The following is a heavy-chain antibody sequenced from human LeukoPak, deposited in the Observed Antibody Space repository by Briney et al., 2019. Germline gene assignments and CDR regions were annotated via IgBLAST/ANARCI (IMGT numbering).Heavy chain of an antibody. V-gene: IGHV4-38-2*02. CDR3: ARDLPVAGTGFGY. Sequence: SETLSLTCAVSGYSISSGYYWGWIRQPPGKGLERIGSIYHSGSTYYNPSLKSRVTISVDTSKNQFSLKLNSVTAADTAVYYCARDLPVAGTGFGYWGQGTLVTFSS. CDR2: IYHSGST. CDR1: GYSISSGYY. J-gene: IGHJ4*02. D-gene: IGHD6-19*01.